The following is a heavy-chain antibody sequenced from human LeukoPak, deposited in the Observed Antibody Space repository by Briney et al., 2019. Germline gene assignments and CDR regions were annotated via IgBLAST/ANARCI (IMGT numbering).Heavy chain of an antibody. CDR1: GGSFSGYY. D-gene: IGHD2-8*02. Sequence: KASETLSLTCAVYGGSFSGYYWSWIRQPPGKGLEWIGEINHSGRTNYNASLKSRVTISVDTSKNQFSLKLSSVTAADTAVYYCAGPLVENFDSWGQGTLVTVSS. CDR2: INHSGRT. V-gene: IGHV4-34*01. J-gene: IGHJ4*02. CDR3: AGPLVENFDS.